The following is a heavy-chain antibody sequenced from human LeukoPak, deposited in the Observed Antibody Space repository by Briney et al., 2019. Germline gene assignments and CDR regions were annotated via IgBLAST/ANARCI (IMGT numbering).Heavy chain of an antibody. Sequence: AECLKISCKGSGYSSTSYWIGWVRQMPGESLERMGIIYPGDSDTRYSPSFQGQVTTSANKSISTAYLQWSTLKASDTAMYYCARYNVDYDYWGQGTLVTVSS. J-gene: IGHJ4*02. D-gene: IGHD1-1*01. V-gene: IGHV5-51*01. CDR3: ARYNVDYDY. CDR2: IYPGDSDT. CDR1: GYSSTSYW.